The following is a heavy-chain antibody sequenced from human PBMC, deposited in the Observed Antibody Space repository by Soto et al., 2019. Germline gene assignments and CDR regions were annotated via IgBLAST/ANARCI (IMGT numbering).Heavy chain of an antibody. J-gene: IGHJ5*02. Sequence: GGSLRLSCAASGFTFSSYSMNWVRQAPGKGLEWVSYISSSSSTIYYADSVKGRFTISRDNAKNSLYLQMNSLRDEDTCVYYYGSEGGSHNWFDPWGQGTLVTVSS. CDR1: GFTFSSYS. D-gene: IGHD2-15*01. V-gene: IGHV3-48*02. CDR3: GSEGGSHNWFDP. CDR2: ISSSSSTI.